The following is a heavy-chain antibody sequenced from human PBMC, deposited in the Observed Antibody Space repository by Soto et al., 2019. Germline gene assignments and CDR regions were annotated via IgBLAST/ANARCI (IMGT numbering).Heavy chain of an antibody. J-gene: IGHJ6*03. V-gene: IGHV1-69*02. Sequence: VASVKVSCKASGGTFSSFTFSWVRQAPGQGLEWMGRIIPILGLAVYAQKFQGRVTITADKSTDTAYMELSSLRSEDTAVYYCAKSTVEGLGHHYYYMDVWGKGTAVTVSS. CDR3: AKSTVEGLGHHYYYMDV. CDR1: GGTFSSFT. CDR2: IIPILGLA. D-gene: IGHD3-16*01.